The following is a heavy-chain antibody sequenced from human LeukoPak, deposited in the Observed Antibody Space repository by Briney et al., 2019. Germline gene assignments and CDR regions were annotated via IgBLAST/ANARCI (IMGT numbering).Heavy chain of an antibody. CDR3: ATGDYGYYYYYMDV. CDR1: GGSISSSSYY. CDR2: IYYSGST. V-gene: IGHV4-39*01. D-gene: IGHD4-17*01. J-gene: IGHJ6*03. Sequence: SETLSLTCTVSGGSISSSSYYWGWIRRPPGKGLEWIGSIYYSGSTYYNPSLKSRVTISVDTSKNQFSLKLSSVTAADTAVYYCATGDYGYYYYYMDVWGKGTTVTVSS.